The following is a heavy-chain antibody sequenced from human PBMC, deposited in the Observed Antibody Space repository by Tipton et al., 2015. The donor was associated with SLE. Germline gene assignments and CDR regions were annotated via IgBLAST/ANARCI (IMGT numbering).Heavy chain of an antibody. CDR1: GFTFSSYS. Sequence: RSLRLSCAASGFTFSSYSMNWVRQAPGKGLEWVAVISYDGSNKYYADSVKGRFTISRDNSKNTLYLQMNSLRAEDTAVYYCARDRVRSAFDIWGQGTMVTVSS. CDR3: ARDRVRSAFDI. J-gene: IGHJ3*02. CDR2: ISYDGSNK. V-gene: IGHV3-30*03. D-gene: IGHD1-1*01.